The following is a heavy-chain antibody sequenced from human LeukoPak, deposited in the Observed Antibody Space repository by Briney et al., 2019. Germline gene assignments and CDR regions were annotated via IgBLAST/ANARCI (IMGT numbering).Heavy chain of an antibody. CDR2: ISNSGDFI. J-gene: IGHJ3*02. D-gene: IGHD6-13*01. CDR3: ARDNLAATGADNFDI. CDR1: GFMFSDEY. V-gene: IGHV3-11*04. Sequence: GGSLRLSCAASGFMFSDEYMSWIRQAPGKGLEWVSYISNSGDFIAYADSVKGRFTISRDNAKNSLYLQMNSLRAEDTAIYYCARDNLAATGADNFDIWGQGTTVTVSS.